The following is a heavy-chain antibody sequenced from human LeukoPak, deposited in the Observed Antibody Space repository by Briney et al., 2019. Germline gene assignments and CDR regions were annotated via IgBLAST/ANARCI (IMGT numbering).Heavy chain of an antibody. V-gene: IGHV4-4*09. CDR3: ARTYYDGSRNSYYYYMDV. J-gene: IGHJ6*03. CDR2: IYRSGST. CDR1: GDSITSYY. D-gene: IGHD3-22*01. Sequence: SETLSLTCTVSGDSITSYYWSWIRQPPGKGLEWIGYIYRSGSTNYNPSLKSRITISVDTSKNQFSLKLSSVTAADTAVYYCARTYYDGSRNSYYYYMDVWGKGTTVTVSS.